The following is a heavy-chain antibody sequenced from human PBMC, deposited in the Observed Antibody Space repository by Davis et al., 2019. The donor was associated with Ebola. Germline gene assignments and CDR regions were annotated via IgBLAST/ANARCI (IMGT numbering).Heavy chain of an antibody. V-gene: IGHV3-23*01. D-gene: IGHD3-3*01. J-gene: IGHJ4*02. CDR2: ISGSGGNT. Sequence: PGGSLRLSCAASGFTFKNFGMHWVRQAPGKGLEWVSGISGSGGNTFYADSVKGRFTISRDNSKNTLYLQMHSLRVEDTAVYYCAKDGAGWSFDYWGQGTLVTVPS. CDR3: AKDGAGWSFDY. CDR1: GFTFKNFG.